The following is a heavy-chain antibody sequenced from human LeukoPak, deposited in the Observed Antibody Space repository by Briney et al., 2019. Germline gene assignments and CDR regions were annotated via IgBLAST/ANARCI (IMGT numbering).Heavy chain of an antibody. D-gene: IGHD6-19*01. J-gene: IGHJ5*02. Sequence: PGGSLRLSCAASGLTFSSYSMNWVRQAPGKGLEWVSYISSSSSIISYADSVKGRFTISRDNAKNSLYLQMNSLRDEDTAVYYCARTVIAVAANWFGPWGQGTLVTVSS. CDR1: GLTFSSYS. V-gene: IGHV3-48*02. CDR2: ISSSSSII. CDR3: ARTVIAVAANWFGP.